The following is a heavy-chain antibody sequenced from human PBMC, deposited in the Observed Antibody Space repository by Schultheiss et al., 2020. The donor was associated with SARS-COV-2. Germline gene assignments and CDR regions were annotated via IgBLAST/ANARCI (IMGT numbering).Heavy chain of an antibody. Sequence: GGSLRLSCRASGFTFSSYGMYWVRQAPGKGLEWVAVIWFDGSDKYYADSVTGRFTMSRDNSKNTVYLQMHSLRVEDTAVYYCARRGPYSSGWADYWGQGTLVTVSS. J-gene: IGHJ4*02. D-gene: IGHD6-19*01. V-gene: IGHV3-33*01. CDR2: IWFDGSDK. CDR1: GFTFSSYG. CDR3: ARRGPYSSGWADY.